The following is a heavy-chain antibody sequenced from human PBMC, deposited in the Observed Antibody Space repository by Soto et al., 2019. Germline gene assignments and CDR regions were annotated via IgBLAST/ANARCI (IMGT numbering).Heavy chain of an antibody. Sequence: EVQVLESGGGLAQPGGSLRLSCAASGFTFSSYAMSWVRQAPGKGLEWVSSISGGGGSTYYADSVKGRFTISRDKSKNTLYVQMEGLRAEDTAVYYCAKALAVAGFDSWGQGTLVTVSS. V-gene: IGHV3-23*01. CDR1: GFTFSSYA. CDR3: AKALAVAGFDS. D-gene: IGHD6-19*01. CDR2: ISGGGGST. J-gene: IGHJ4*02.